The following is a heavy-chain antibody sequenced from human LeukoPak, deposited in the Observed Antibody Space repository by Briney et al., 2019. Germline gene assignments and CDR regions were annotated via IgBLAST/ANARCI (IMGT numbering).Heavy chain of an antibody. Sequence: GASVKVSCKASGYTFTSYGISWVRRAPGQGLEWMGWISAYNGNTNYAQKLQGRVTMTTDTSTGTAYMELRSLRSDDTAAYYCARGPGLWLVPGYFDYWGQGTLVTVSS. D-gene: IGHD5-18*01. J-gene: IGHJ4*02. V-gene: IGHV1-18*01. CDR2: ISAYNGNT. CDR1: GYTFTSYG. CDR3: ARGPGLWLVPGYFDY.